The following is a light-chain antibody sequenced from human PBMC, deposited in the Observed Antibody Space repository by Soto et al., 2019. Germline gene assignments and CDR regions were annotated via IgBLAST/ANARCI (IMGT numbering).Light chain of an antibody. CDR2: PAS. J-gene: IGKJ2*01. Sequence: QMTQSPSSLSASVGDRVNITCRASQSVDKSLNWYQQKPGRAPKLLIFPASTLQSGVPSRFSGSGSGTYFTLTISSLQPEDFGTYLCLQTFSTPPTFGQGTRPDIK. V-gene: IGKV1-39*01. CDR1: QSVDKS. CDR3: LQTFSTPPT.